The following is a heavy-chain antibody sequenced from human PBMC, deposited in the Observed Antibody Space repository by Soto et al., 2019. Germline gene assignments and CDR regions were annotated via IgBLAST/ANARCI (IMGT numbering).Heavy chain of an antibody. Sequence: PGGSLRLSCAASGFTFSSYAMSWVRQAPGKGLEWVSAISGSGGSTYYADSVKGRFTISRDKSKNTLYLQMNSLRAEDTAVYYCAKDRRVQLVPALFDYWGQGTLVTVSS. CDR2: ISGSGGST. J-gene: IGHJ4*02. CDR3: AKDRRVQLVPALFDY. D-gene: IGHD6-6*01. CDR1: GFTFSSYA. V-gene: IGHV3-23*01.